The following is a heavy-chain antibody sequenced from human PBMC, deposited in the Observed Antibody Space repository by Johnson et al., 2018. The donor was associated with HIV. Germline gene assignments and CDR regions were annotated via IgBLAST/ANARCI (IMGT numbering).Heavy chain of an antibody. V-gene: IGHV3-30*04. CDR1: GFTFSSHA. D-gene: IGHD1-26*01. CDR2: ISYDGSNK. Sequence: QVQLVESGGGVVQPGRSLRLSCAASGFTFSSHAMHWVRQAPGKGLEWVAVISYDGSNKYYADSVKGRFTLSRDNSKNTLYLQMNSLRVEDTAVYYCARWGKYSGKYTAFDIWGQGTMVTVSS. CDR3: ARWGKYSGKYTAFDI. J-gene: IGHJ3*02.